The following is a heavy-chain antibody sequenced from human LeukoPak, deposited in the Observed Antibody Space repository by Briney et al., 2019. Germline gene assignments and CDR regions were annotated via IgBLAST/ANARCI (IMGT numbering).Heavy chain of an antibody. CDR3: ARDGESFSYNMDV. CDR1: GYAFIRYH. Sequence: GASVKVSCKASGYAFIRYHIHWVRQAPGQGLDWMGVLKLYDGSTSHAQKFQGRVTMTSDTSTSTVYMELSSLRSEDTAVYFCARDGESFSYNMDVWGQGTTVTVSS. J-gene: IGHJ6*02. D-gene: IGHD2-21*01. V-gene: IGHV1-46*01. CDR2: LKLYDGST.